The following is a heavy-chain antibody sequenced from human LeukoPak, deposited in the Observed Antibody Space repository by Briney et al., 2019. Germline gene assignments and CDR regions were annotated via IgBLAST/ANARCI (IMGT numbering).Heavy chain of an antibody. Sequence: SQTLSLTCAVPGASISSYYWSWIRQPPGKGWEWIGYIYHCGSTKYNPSLKSRVTISVDTSKNQFSLKLSSVTAADTPVYYCARQGYCSGGSCYSNYYYGMDVWGQGTTVTVSS. V-gene: IGHV4-59*08. D-gene: IGHD2-15*01. CDR3: ARQGYCSGGSCYSNYYYGMDV. J-gene: IGHJ6*02. CDR1: GASISSYY. CDR2: IYHCGST.